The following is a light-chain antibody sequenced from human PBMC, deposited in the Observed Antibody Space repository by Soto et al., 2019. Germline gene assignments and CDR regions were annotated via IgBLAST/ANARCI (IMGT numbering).Light chain of an antibody. CDR1: QTLRRTY. CDR3: QQYGGSPLFT. Sequence: EIVLMQSPGTLSLSPGERATLSCRASQTLRRTYIAWYQQKPGQAPRVLIYGASKRATGIPDRFSGSGSGTDFTLTISRLEPEDFAVYSCQQYGGSPLFTFGPGTRVDFK. J-gene: IGKJ3*01. V-gene: IGKV3-20*01. CDR2: GAS.